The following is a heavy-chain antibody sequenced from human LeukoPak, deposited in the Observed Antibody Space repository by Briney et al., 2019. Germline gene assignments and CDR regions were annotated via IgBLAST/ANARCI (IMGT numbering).Heavy chain of an antibody. Sequence: PSETLSLTCAVSGGPISRSNWWSWVRQPPGKGLEWIGEIYHSGSTNYNPSLKSRVTISVDKSKNQFSLKLSSVTAADTAVYYCASQNYDILTGYAYWGHGALVTVSS. J-gene: IGHJ4*01. V-gene: IGHV4-4*02. CDR2: IYHSGST. D-gene: IGHD3-9*01. CDR1: GGPISRSNW. CDR3: ASQNYDILTGYAY.